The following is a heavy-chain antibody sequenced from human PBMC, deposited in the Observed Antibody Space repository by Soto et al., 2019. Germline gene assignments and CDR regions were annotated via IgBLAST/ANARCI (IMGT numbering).Heavy chain of an antibody. Sequence: EVQLVESGGGLIQPGGSLRLSCAASGFAVSSKYMTWVRQAPGKGLEWVSVIYGGGTTYYADSVKGRFTISRETSKNTLYLQMKSLGAEDTAVYYCVQTTGWPGFDFWGQGTLVTVSS. V-gene: IGHV3-53*01. CDR2: IYGGGTT. CDR3: VQTTGWPGFDF. CDR1: GFAVSSKY. D-gene: IGHD6-19*01. J-gene: IGHJ4*02.